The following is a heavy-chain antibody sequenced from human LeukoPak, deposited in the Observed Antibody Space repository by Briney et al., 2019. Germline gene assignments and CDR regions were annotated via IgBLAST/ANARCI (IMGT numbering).Heavy chain of an antibody. CDR2: ISGSGGST. J-gene: IGHJ4*02. V-gene: IGHV3-23*01. CDR1: GFTFSSYA. CDR3: AKGQILAVAATGDY. Sequence: GGSLRLSCAASGFTFSSYAMSWVRQAPGKGLEWVSAISGSGGSTYYADSVKGRFTISRDNSKNTLNLQMNSLRAEDTAVYYCAKGQILAVAATGDYWGQGTLVTVSS. D-gene: IGHD6-19*01.